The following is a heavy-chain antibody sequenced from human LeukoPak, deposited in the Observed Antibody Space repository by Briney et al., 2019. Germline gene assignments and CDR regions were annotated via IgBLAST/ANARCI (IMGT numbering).Heavy chain of an antibody. J-gene: IGHJ4*02. CDR1: GFTFSSYA. D-gene: IGHD4-17*01. CDR2: ISGSGGST. Sequence: GGSPRLSCAASGFTFSSYAMSWVRQAPGKGLEWVSAISGSGGSTYYADSVKGRFTISRDNSKNTLYLQMNSLRAEDTAVYYCAKARSFSVTTALDYWGQGTLVTVSS. CDR3: AKARSFSVTTALDY. V-gene: IGHV3-23*01.